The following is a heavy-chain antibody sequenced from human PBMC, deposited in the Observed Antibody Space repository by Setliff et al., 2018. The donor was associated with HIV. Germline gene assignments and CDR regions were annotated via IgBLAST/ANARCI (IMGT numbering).Heavy chain of an antibody. CDR2: VYYTGST. J-gene: IGHJ6*03. CDR1: GGFIGTYY. CDR3: ARGRVTLNGVAAGHHYMDV. V-gene: IGHV4-59*13. Sequence: PSETLSLTCTVSGGFIGTYYWSWIRQSPGRGLEWIGSVYYTGSTNYNPSLESRVTMSVDTSKNQFSLRLMSLTAAYTAIYYCARGRVTLNGVAAGHHYMDVWGKGNTVTVSS. D-gene: IGHD3-3*01.